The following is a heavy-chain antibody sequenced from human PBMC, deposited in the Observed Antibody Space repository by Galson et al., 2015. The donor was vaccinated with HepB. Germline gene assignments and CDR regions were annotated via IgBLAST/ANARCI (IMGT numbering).Heavy chain of an antibody. V-gene: IGHV3-30*18. J-gene: IGHJ4*02. CDR3: AKAYTGSLPLPDY. Sequence: SLRLSCAASGFTFSSYGMHWVRQAPGKGLEWAAVISYDGSNKYYADSVKGRFTISRDNSKNTLYLQMNSLRAEDTAVYYCAKAYTGSLPLPDYWGQGTLVTVSS. CDR2: ISYDGSNK. CDR1: GFTFSSYG. D-gene: IGHD1-14*01.